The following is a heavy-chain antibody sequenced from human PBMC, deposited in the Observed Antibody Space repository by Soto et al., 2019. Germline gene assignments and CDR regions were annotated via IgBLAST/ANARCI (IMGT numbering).Heavy chain of an antibody. CDR1: GGSFSGYY. J-gene: IGHJ4*02. D-gene: IGHD1-1*01. Sequence: SETLSLTCAVYGGSFSGYYWSWIRQPPGKGLEWIGEINHSGSTNYNPSLKSRVTISVDTSKNQFSLKLSSVTAADTAVYYCAQELDQPHHYYWGQGTLVTVSS. CDR3: AQELDQPHHYY. V-gene: IGHV4-34*01. CDR2: INHSGST.